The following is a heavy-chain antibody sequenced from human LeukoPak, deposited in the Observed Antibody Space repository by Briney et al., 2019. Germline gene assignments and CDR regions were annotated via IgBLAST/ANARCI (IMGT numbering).Heavy chain of an antibody. D-gene: IGHD3-16*01. Sequence: SETLSLTCTVSGGSISSSSYYWGWIRQPPGKGLEWIGSIYYSGSTYYNPSLNSRVTISVDTSKNQFSLKLSSVTAADTAMYYCASPRFGTYYYFYMDVWGKGTTVTVSS. V-gene: IGHV4-39*01. CDR1: GGSISSSSYY. CDR2: IYYSGST. J-gene: IGHJ6*03. CDR3: ASPRFGTYYYFYMDV.